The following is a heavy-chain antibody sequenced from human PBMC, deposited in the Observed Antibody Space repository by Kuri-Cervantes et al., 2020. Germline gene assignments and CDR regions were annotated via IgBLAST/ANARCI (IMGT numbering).Heavy chain of an antibody. CDR1: GFTFSSYA. D-gene: IGHD5-18*01. V-gene: IGHV3-30-3*01. CDR3: ARDERGYSYGVGGADY. Sequence: GESLKISCAASGFTFSSYAMHWVRQAPGKGLEWVAVISYDGSNKYYADCVKGRFTISRDNSKNTLYLQMNSLRAEDTAVYYCARDERGYSYGVGGADYWGQGTLVTVSS. J-gene: IGHJ4*02. CDR2: ISYDGSNK.